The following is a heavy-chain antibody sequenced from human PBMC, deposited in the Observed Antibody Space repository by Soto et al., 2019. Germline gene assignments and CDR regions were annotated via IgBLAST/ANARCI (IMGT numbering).Heavy chain of an antibody. V-gene: IGHV3-23*01. CDR1: GFTFSDHA. Sequence: EVQLLESGGGLVQPGGSLRLSCTASGFTFSDHAMTWDRQAPGKGLEWLSGISGGGSGAYYADSVKGRFTVSRAISNNTLFLQMDSLRVEDTAVYYCAIDLWWYTHWGQGTLVTVSS. CDR3: AIDLWWYTH. D-gene: IGHD2-15*01. CDR2: ISGGGSGA. J-gene: IGHJ4*02.